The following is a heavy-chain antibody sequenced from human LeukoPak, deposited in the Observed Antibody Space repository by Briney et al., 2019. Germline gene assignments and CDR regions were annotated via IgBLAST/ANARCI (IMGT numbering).Heavy chain of an antibody. CDR3: ARDSRGYSYSFCDY. CDR2: ISRRGSHI. J-gene: IGHJ4*02. Sequence: GGSLRLSYAPSAFPFSSYSTNWARLAPGKGMEWVSYISRRGSHIFYADSVKGRFSITRDNVKNSLYLEMNSLRDEDSAVYYCARDSRGYSYSFCDYWGLGTLVTVSS. D-gene: IGHD5-18*01. CDR1: AFPFSSYS. V-gene: IGHV3-48*02.